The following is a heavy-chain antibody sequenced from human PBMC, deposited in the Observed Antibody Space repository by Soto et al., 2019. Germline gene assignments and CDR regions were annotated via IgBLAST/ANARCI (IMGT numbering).Heavy chain of an antibody. CDR2: ITYDGSNK. Sequence: LRLSCAASGFTFSSYGMHWVRQAPGKGLEWVAVITYDGSNKYYADSVKGRFTISRDNSKNTLYLQMNSLRAEDTAVYYCARDRYSYDSRAYQGVDWYFDLWGRGTMVTVYS. V-gene: IGHV3-30*03. CDR1: GFTFSSYG. D-gene: IGHD3-22*01. J-gene: IGHJ2*01. CDR3: ARDRYSYDSRAYQGVDWYFDL.